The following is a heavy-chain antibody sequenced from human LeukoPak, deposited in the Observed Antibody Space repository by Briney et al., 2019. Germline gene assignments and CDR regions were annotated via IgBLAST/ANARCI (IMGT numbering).Heavy chain of an antibody. CDR3: ARQHYTSNFDY. CDR1: RYMFTNYW. Sequence: GESLKISCQASRYMFTNYWIGWVRQMPGKGLEWIGLINPSDSDTRYSPSLQGQVTISVDNSISTAYLQWTTLEASDAAIYYCARQHYTSNFDYWGQGTLVTVSS. D-gene: IGHD3-3*01. J-gene: IGHJ4*02. CDR2: INPSDSDT. V-gene: IGHV5-51*01.